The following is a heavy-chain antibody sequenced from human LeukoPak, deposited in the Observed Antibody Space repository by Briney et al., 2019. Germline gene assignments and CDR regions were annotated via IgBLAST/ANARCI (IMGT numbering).Heavy chain of an antibody. Sequence: GGSLRLSCSASGFTFSSYAMHWVRQAPGKGLEYVSAISSNGGSTYYADSVKGRFTISRDNSKNTLYLQMNSLRAEDTAVYYCAKDAIDSSGWYNYYYYGMDVWGQGTTVTVSS. CDR1: GFTFSSYA. CDR2: ISSNGGST. J-gene: IGHJ6*02. V-gene: IGHV3-64*04. CDR3: AKDAIDSSGWYNYYYYGMDV. D-gene: IGHD6-19*01.